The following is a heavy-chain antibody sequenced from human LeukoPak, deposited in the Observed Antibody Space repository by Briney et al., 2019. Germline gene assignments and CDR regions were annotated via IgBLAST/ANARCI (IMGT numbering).Heavy chain of an antibody. CDR1: GGSISSSSYY. CDR3: ARGSEGVFDY. J-gene: IGHJ4*02. V-gene: IGHV4-61*02. CDR2: IYTSGST. D-gene: IGHD3-16*01. Sequence: SETLSLTCTVSGGSISSSSYYWSWIRQPAGKGLEWIGRIYTSGSTNYNPSLKSRVTMSVDTSKNQFSLKLSSVTAADTAVYYCARGSEGVFDYWGQGTLVTVSS.